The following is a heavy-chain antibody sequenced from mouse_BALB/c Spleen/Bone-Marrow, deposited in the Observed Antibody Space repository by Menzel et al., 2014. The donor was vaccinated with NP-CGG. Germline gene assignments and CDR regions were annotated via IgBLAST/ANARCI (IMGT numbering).Heavy chain of an antibody. CDR2: IDPANGNT. CDR3: ARWEYYAMDY. CDR1: GSNIKDTY. V-gene: IGHV14-3*02. J-gene: IGHJ4*01. Sequence: VQLQQSGAELVKPGASVKLSCTASGSNIKDTYMHWVKQRPEQGLERIGRIDPANGNTKYDPKFQGKATITADTSSNTAYLQLSSLTSEDTAVYYCARWEYYAMDYWGQGTSVTVSS. D-gene: IGHD4-1*01.